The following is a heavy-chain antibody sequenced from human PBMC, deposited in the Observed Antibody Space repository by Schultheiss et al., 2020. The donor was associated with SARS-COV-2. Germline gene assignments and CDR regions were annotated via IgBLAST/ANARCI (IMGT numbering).Heavy chain of an antibody. D-gene: IGHD2-21*02. Sequence: GGSLRLSCAASGFTFSNSWMSWVRQAPGKGLEWVGRIKSKTDGGTTDYAAPVKGRFTISRDDSKDTLYLQMNSLRAEDTAVYYCAKNWWERLLFRWDFDYWGQGIVVTVSS. J-gene: IGHJ4*02. CDR3: AKNWWERLLFRWDFDY. V-gene: IGHV3-15*01. CDR2: IKSKTDGGTT. CDR1: GFTFSNSW.